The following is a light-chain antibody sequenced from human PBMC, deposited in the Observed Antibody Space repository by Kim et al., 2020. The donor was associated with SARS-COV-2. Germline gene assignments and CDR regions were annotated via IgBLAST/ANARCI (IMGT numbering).Light chain of an antibody. J-gene: IGKJ4*01. CDR3: QHYGSSPLT. Sequence: EIVLTQSPGTLSLSPGERATLSCRASQSVSSTYLAWHQQKPGQAPRLLIYGASSRATGIPDRFSGSGSGTDFTLTISRLDPEDFAVYYCQHYGSSPLTFGGGTKVDIK. CDR2: GAS. V-gene: IGKV3-20*01. CDR1: QSVSSTY.